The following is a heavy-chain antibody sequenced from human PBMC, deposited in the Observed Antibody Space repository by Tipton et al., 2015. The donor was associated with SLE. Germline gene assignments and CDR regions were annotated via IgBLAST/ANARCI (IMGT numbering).Heavy chain of an antibody. CDR3: ITVLRANWFDP. CDR2: IRSKTNDATP. Sequence: SLRLSCTTSGFTFGDSALSWIRQAPGKGLEWGGFIRSKTNDATPQYAASVRGRFTISRDDSKSIAYLQMNSLKTEDTAVYYCITVLRANWFDPWGQGTLVTVSS. J-gene: IGHJ5*02. CDR1: GFTFGDSA. V-gene: IGHV3-49*03. D-gene: IGHD4-17*01.